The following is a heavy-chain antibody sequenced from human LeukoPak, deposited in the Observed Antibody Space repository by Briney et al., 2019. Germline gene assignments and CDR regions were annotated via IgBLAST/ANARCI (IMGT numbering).Heavy chain of an antibody. V-gene: IGHV4-34*01. J-gene: IGHJ4*02. Sequence: PSETLSLTCAVYGGSFSGYYWSWIRQPPGKGLEWIGEINHSGSTNYNPFLKSRVTISVDTSKNQFSLKLSSVTAADTAVYYCASRRSGLDYWGQGTLVTVSS. CDR3: ASRRSGLDY. CDR1: GGSFSGYY. CDR2: INHSGST.